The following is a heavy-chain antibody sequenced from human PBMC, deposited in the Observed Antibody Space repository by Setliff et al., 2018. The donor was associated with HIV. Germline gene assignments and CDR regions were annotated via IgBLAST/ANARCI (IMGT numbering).Heavy chain of an antibody. CDR2: IKQDGSEK. CDR3: AREGITGTTLHPY. D-gene: IGHD1-7*01. CDR1: GFAFSGHQ. V-gene: IGHV3-7*01. Sequence: GGSLRLSCAASGFAFSGHQMSWVRQAPGKGLEWVAKIKQDGSEKYYVDSVKGRFTISRDNAKNSLYLQMNTLRAEDTAVYYCAREGITGTTLHPYWGQGTLVTVSS. J-gene: IGHJ4*02.